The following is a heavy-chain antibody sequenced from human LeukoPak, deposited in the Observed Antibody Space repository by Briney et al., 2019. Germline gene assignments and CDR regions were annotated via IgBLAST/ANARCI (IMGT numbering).Heavy chain of an antibody. V-gene: IGHV1-2*06. CDR1: GYTFNDHD. CDR3: ARDWSGSYAQ. J-gene: IGHJ4*02. Sequence: ASVKVSCKASGYTFNDHDMHWVLQAPGQGLGWMGRINPNSGGTTYAQKFQGRVTMTRDTSISTAYMELSRLTSDDTAVYYCARDWSGSYAQWGQGTLVSVSS. CDR2: INPNSGGT. D-gene: IGHD1-26*01.